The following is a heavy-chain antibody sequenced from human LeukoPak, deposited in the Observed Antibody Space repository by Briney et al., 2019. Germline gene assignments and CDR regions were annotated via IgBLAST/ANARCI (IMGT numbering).Heavy chain of an antibody. Sequence: PSEPLSLTCTVSGGSISSYYWSWIRQPPGKGLEWIGYIYYSGSTNYNPSLKSRVTISVDTSKNQFSLKLSSVTAADTAVYYCARSGHDFWSGRNWFDPWGQGTLVTVSS. V-gene: IGHV4-59*01. D-gene: IGHD3-3*01. J-gene: IGHJ5*02. CDR2: IYYSGST. CDR3: ARSGHDFWSGRNWFDP. CDR1: GGSISSYY.